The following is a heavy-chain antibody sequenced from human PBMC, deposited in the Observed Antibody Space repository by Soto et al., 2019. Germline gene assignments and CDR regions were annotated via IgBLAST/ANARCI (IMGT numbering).Heavy chain of an antibody. CDR2: INSDGSST. D-gene: IGHD4-17*01. CDR3: ARVDYGDYAASFDY. V-gene: IGHV3-74*01. J-gene: IGHJ4*02. CDR1: GFTFSSYW. Sequence: PGGSLRLSCAASGFTFSSYWMHWVRQAPGKGLVWVSRINSDGSSTSYADSVKGRFTISRDNAKNTLYLQMNSLRAEDTAVYYCARVDYGDYAASFDYWGQGTLVTVSS.